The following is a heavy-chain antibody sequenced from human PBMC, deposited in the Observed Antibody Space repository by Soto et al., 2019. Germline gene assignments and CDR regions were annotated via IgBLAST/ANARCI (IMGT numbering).Heavy chain of an antibody. Sequence: QVQLQESGPGLVKPSQTLSLTCTVSGGSISSGDYYWSWIRQPPGKGLEWIGYIYYSWSPYYNPSLKSRVTMSVDTSKNQLSLRLNSVTAADTAVYYCCTWPPGDPGDYWGQGTLVTVSS. J-gene: IGHJ4*02. CDR3: CTWPPGDPGDY. V-gene: IGHV4-30-4*01. D-gene: IGHD2-21*02. CDR1: GGSISSGDYY. CDR2: IYYSWSP.